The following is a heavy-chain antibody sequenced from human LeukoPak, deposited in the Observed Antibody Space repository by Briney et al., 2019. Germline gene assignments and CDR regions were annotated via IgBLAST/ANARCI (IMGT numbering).Heavy chain of an antibody. Sequence: RASVKVSCKASGYTYTGYHMHWVRQAPGQGLEWMGRINPNSGDTNYAQKFQGRVTMTRDTSISTAYMELSRLRSDDAAVCYCARDYCSSTSCLFDYWGQGTLVTVSS. D-gene: IGHD2-2*01. CDR2: INPNSGDT. CDR3: ARDYCSSTSCLFDY. CDR1: GYTYTGYH. V-gene: IGHV1-2*06. J-gene: IGHJ4*02.